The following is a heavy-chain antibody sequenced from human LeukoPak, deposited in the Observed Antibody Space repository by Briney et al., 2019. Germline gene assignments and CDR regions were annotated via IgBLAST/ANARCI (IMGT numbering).Heavy chain of an antibody. V-gene: IGHV4-59*01. D-gene: IGHD6-13*01. CDR1: GGSISSYY. Sequence: SQTLSLTCTVSGGSISSYYWSWIRQPPGKGLEWIGYIYYSGSTNYNPSLKSRVTISVDTSKNQFSLKLSSVTAADTAVYYCARDSWIAAAAPGAFDIWGQGTMVTVSS. CDR3: ARDSWIAAAAPGAFDI. J-gene: IGHJ3*02. CDR2: IYYSGST.